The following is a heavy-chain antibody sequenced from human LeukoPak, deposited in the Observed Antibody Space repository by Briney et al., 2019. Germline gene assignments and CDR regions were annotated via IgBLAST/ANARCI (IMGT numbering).Heavy chain of an antibody. CDR2: IYYSGST. J-gene: IGHJ4*02. V-gene: IGHV4-39*01. CDR1: GGSISSSSYY. CDR3: ARLPGGIFGVGIYYFDY. D-gene: IGHD3-3*01. Sequence: SETLSLTCTVSGGSISSSSYYSGWIRQPPGKGLEWIGRIYYSGSTSYNPSLKSPLTISVDTSTSQFSLKLSSVTAADTAVYYCARLPGGIFGVGIYYFDYWGQGTLVTVSS.